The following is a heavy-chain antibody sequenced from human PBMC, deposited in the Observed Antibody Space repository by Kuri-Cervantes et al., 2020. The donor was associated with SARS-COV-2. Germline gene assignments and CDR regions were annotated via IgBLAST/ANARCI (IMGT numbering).Heavy chain of an antibody. CDR1: GYTFTSFD. CDR3: ARSVGSSRYNRFDS. J-gene: IGHJ5*01. V-gene: IGHV1-8*01. CDR2: INPRSDYT. Sequence: SVKVSCKSSGYTFTSFDINWVRQAPGQALEWMGYINPRSDYTVYAEKFQGRITMTSDTSMGTAYMELTSLTLEDTAIYYCARSVGSSRYNRFDSWGQGTLVTVSS. D-gene: IGHD6-13*01.